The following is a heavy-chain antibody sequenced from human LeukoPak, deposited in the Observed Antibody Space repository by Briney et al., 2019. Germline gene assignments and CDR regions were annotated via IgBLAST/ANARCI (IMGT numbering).Heavy chain of an antibody. D-gene: IGHD4-11*01. CDR1: GGSFSGYY. CDR2: INHSGST. Sequence: SEILSLTCAVYGGSFSGYYWSWIRQPPGKGLEWIGEINHSGSTNYNPSLKSRVTISVDTSKNQFSLKLSSVTAADTAVYYCARGKRYSNYGYYYYYYMDVWGKGTTVTVSS. CDR3: ARGKRYSNYGYYYYYYMDV. J-gene: IGHJ6*03. V-gene: IGHV4-34*01.